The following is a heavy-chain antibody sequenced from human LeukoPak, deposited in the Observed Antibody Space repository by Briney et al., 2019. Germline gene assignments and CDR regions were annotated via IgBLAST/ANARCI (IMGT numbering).Heavy chain of an antibody. Sequence: GASVKVSCKASGYTFTSYYMHWVRQAPGQGLEWMGIINPSGGSTSYAQKFQGRVTMTRDTSTSTVYMELSSLRSEDTAVYYCAREAQEGESHYYYGMDVWGQGTTVTVSS. V-gene: IGHV1-46*01. CDR3: AREAQEGESHYYYGMDV. CDR1: GYTFTSYY. D-gene: IGHD2-21*01. CDR2: INPSGGST. J-gene: IGHJ6*02.